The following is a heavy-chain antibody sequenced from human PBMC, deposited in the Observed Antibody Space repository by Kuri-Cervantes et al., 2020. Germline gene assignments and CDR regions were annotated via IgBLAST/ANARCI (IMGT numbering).Heavy chain of an antibody. J-gene: IGHJ4*02. D-gene: IGHD5-18*01. CDR2: ISSNGGST. V-gene: IGHV3-64*04. CDR1: GFTFSSYA. CDR3: AKDIWGYSYGNYFDY. Sequence: GESLKISCAASGFTFSSYAMHWVRQAPGKGLEYVSAISSNGGSTYYADSVKGRFTISRDNSKNSLYLQMNSLRTEDTALYYCAKDIWGYSYGNYFDYWGQGTLVTVSS.